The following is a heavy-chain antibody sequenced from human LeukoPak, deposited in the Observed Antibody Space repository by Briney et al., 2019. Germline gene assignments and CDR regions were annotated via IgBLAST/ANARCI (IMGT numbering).Heavy chain of an antibody. CDR1: GFTFSTYA. Sequence: PGGSLRLSCAASGFTFSTYAMSWVRQVPGKGLEWVSAISGSGGTIFYADSVKGPFTISRDNSKNTLYLQMNSLRAEDTAVYYCVKIWSSSGYEIFWGQGTLVTVSS. CDR2: ISGSGGTI. CDR3: VKIWSSSGYEIF. D-gene: IGHD3-22*01. J-gene: IGHJ4*02. V-gene: IGHV3-23*01.